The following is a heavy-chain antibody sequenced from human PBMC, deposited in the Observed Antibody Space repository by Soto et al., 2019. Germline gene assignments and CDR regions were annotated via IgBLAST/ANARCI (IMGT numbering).Heavy chain of an antibody. CDR2: ISGSGAST. CDR3: AYLDWFIDY. Sequence: EVQLLESGGGLVQPGGSLRLSCAASGFTFSSYAMSWVRQAPGKGLEWVSAISGSGASTYYADSVKGRFTISRDNSTNSLYLQMKSLRAEDTAVYYCAYLDWFIDYWGQGTLVTVSS. D-gene: IGHD3-9*01. V-gene: IGHV3-23*01. J-gene: IGHJ4*02. CDR1: GFTFSSYA.